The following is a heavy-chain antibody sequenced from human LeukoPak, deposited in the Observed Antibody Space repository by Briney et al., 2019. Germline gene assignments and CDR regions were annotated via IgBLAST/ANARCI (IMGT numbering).Heavy chain of an antibody. J-gene: IGHJ6*02. V-gene: IGHV3-53*04. D-gene: IGHD5-12*01. CDR2: IYSGGST. CDR3: ARVSGDRYYYYGMDV. CDR1: GFTVSSNY. Sequence: PGGSLRLSCAASGFTVSSNYTSWVRQAPGKGLEWVSVIYSGGSTYYADSVKGRFTISRHNSKNTLYLQMNSLRAEDTAVYYCARVSGDRYYYYGMDVWGQGTTVTVSS.